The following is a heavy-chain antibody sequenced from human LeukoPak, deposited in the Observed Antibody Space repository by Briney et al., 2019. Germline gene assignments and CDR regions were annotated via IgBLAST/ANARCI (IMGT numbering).Heavy chain of an antibody. CDR3: ARGTYYDFWSGYYYLDY. J-gene: IGHJ4*02. Sequence: GGSLRLSCAASGFTFSSYSMNWVRQAPGEGLEWVSYISSSRSTIYYPDSVKGRFTISRDNAKNSLHLQIISLRAEDTAVYYCARGTYYDFWSGYYYLDYWGQGTLVTVSS. CDR1: GFTFSSYS. D-gene: IGHD3-3*01. V-gene: IGHV3-48*04. CDR2: ISSSRSTI.